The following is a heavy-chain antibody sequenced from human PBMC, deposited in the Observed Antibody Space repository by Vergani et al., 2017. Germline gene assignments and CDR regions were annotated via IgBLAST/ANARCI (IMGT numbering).Heavy chain of an antibody. V-gene: IGHV4-34*01. CDR2: INHSGST. D-gene: IGHD2-21*02. CDR1: GGSFSGYY. J-gene: IGHJ3*02. CDR3: ARDVTNAFDI. Sequence: QVQLQQWGAGLLKPSETLSLTCAVYGGSFSGYYWSWIRQPPGKGLEWIGEINHSGSTNYNPSLKSRVTISVDTSKNQFSLKLSSVTAADTAVYYCARDVTNAFDIWGQGTMVTVSS.